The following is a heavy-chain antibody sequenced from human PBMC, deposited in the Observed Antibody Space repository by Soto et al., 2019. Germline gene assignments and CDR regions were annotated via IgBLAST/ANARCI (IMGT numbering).Heavy chain of an antibody. J-gene: IGHJ5*02. D-gene: IGHD3-9*01. CDR2: IYTSGST. CDR1: GGSISSYY. V-gene: IGHV4-4*07. Sequence: SETLSLTCTVSGGSISSYYWSWIRQPAGKGLEWIGRIYTSGSTNYNPSLKSRVTMSVDTSKNQFSLKLSSVTAADTAVYYCARDRWGILTGGEDWFDPWGQGTLVTVSS. CDR3: ARDRWGILTGGEDWFDP.